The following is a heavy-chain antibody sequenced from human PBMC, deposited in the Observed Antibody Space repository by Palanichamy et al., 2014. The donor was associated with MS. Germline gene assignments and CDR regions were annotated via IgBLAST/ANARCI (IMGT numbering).Heavy chain of an antibody. CDR3: ARHVGSSTSCYNVDY. J-gene: IGHJ4*02. V-gene: IGHV4-39*01. D-gene: IGHD2-2*02. CDR1: GGSISSSSYY. CDR2: IYHSGST. Sequence: QLQLQESGPGLVKPSETLSLTCTVSGGSISSSSYYWGWIRQPPGKGLEWIGSIYHSGSTYYNPSLKSRVTISVDTSKNQFSLKLSSVTAADTAVYYCARHVGSSTSCYNVDYWGQGTLVTVSS.